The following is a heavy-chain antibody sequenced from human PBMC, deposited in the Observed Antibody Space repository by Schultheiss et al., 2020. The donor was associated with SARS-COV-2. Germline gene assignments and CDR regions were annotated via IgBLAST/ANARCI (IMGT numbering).Heavy chain of an antibody. V-gene: IGHV4-59*12. Sequence: SQTLSLTCSVSGGSIRSYYWSWIRQPPGKGLEWIGYIYSSGSTNYNPSLKSRVTISVDTSKNQFSLKLSSVTAADTAVYYCARLRDFNWFDLWGQGTLVTVSS. CDR2: IYSSGST. CDR3: ARLRDFNWFDL. J-gene: IGHJ5*02. CDR1: GGSIRSYY. D-gene: IGHD5-24*01.